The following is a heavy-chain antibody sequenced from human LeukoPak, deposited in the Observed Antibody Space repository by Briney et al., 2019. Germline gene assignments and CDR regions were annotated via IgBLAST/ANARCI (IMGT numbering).Heavy chain of an antibody. V-gene: IGHV4-39*01. CDR3: SRQNYYNASGFPPFDD. CDR1: GGSIISVYYY. CDR2: IYHSGTG. J-gene: IGHJ4*02. Sequence: SETLSLTCRVSGGSIISVYYYWGWIRQPPGKGLEWIGSIYHSGTGFYNPSLKSRVILSVDTSNNQFSLNLRSVTASDTAIYYCSRQNYYNASGFPPFDDWGQGTLVTVSS. D-gene: IGHD3-22*01.